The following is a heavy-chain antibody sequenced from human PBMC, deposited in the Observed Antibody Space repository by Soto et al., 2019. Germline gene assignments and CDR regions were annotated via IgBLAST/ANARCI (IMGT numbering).Heavy chain of an antibody. J-gene: IGHJ6*02. V-gene: IGHV3-72*01. Sequence: PGGSLRLSCTGSGFTLSDHYIDWVRQAPGKGLEWVGRSRDKAQGYSTTYAASVKGRFTTSRDESKNSVYLQMNSLRAEDTAVYYCAKVGETITVFGVETRYYYHGMDVWGQGTTVTVSS. CDR2: SRDKAQGYST. CDR1: GFTLSDHY. CDR3: AKVGETITVFGVETRYYYHGMDV. D-gene: IGHD3-3*01.